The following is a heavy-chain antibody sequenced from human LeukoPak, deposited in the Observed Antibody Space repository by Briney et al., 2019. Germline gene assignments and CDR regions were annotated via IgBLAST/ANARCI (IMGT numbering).Heavy chain of an antibody. CDR1: GFTFSIYA. CDR2: ISGSGDST. Sequence: GGSLRLSCVTSGFTFSIYAMSWVRQAPGKGLEWVSAISGSGDSTYYADSVKGRFTISRDNSKNTLYLQMNMLRAEDTAVYYCAQPFNILTGYYLLDFWGQGTLVTVSS. V-gene: IGHV3-23*01. D-gene: IGHD3-9*01. J-gene: IGHJ4*02. CDR3: AQPFNILTGYYLLDF.